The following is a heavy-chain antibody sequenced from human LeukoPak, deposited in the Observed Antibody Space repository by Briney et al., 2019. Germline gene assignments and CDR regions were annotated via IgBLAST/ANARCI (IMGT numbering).Heavy chain of an antibody. CDR2: IGSGGVTI. D-gene: IGHD3-22*01. J-gene: IGHJ1*01. Sequence: GGSLRLSCAAAGFTFSDYYMSWIRQAPGKGLEWVSNIGSGGVTIIYADSVKGRFTISRDNSKNTLYLQMNSLRAEDTAVYYCARDPVHTYYYDSSGYYPWYFQHWGQGTPVTASS. CDR3: ARDPVHTYYYDSSGYYPWYFQH. CDR1: GFTFSDYY. V-gene: IGHV3-11*04.